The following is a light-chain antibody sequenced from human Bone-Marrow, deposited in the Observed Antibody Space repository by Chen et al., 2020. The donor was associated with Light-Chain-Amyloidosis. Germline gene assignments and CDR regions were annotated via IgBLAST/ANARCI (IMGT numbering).Light chain of an antibody. CDR3: CSSSDTDTLI. Sequence: HSALPQPASVTGSVGQPITISCSGTSTDVVHYNLVSWYQQHPGEAPKLMIYEDSERPSGVSNRFSGSKSGNTASLTISGLQTEDQADYYCCSSSDTDTLIFGTGTRLTVL. CDR1: STDVVHYNL. J-gene: IGLJ2*01. CDR2: EDS. V-gene: IGLV2-23*01.